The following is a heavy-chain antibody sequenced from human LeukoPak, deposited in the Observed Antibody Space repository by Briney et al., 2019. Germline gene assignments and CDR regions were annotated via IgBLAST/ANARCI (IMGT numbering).Heavy chain of an antibody. Sequence: GGSLRLSCAVSGFTLSNYSMNWVRQAPGKGLEWVSYISTSSSTIYYADSVKGRFTISRDNGKNSLYLQMNSLRAEDTAVYYCARVEYSYGHDAFDIWGQGTMVTVSS. D-gene: IGHD5-18*01. CDR1: GFTLSNYS. V-gene: IGHV3-48*01. J-gene: IGHJ3*02. CDR3: ARVEYSYGHDAFDI. CDR2: ISTSSSTI.